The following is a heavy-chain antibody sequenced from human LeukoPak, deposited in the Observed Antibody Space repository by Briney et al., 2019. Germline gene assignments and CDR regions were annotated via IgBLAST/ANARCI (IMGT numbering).Heavy chain of an antibody. CDR2: INYSEST. Sequence: KPSETLSLTCTVSGGSVSSTTYYWSWIRQPPGKGLEWIASINYSESTYYNPSLKSRVTISVDTSKNQFSLKLSSVTAGDTAVYYCARYVVYGSGKYYFDYWGQGTLVTVSS. J-gene: IGHJ4*02. CDR1: GGSVSSTTYY. V-gene: IGHV4-39*01. D-gene: IGHD3-10*01. CDR3: ARYVVYGSGKYYFDY.